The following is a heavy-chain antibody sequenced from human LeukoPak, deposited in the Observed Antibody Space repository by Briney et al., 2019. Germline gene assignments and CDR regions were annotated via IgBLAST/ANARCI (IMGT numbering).Heavy chain of an antibody. CDR3: ARDLVWSGYYTLDY. CDR2: IWYDGSKV. D-gene: IGHD3-3*01. CDR1: GFTFSSYG. V-gene: IGHV3-33*01. J-gene: IGHJ4*02. Sequence: PGSSLRLSCAASGFTFSSYGMHWVRQAPGKGLDCVAVIWYDGSKVYYADSVKGRFNISRDNSRNTLYLQMNSLRAEDTAVYYCARDLVWSGYYTLDYWGQGTLVTVSS.